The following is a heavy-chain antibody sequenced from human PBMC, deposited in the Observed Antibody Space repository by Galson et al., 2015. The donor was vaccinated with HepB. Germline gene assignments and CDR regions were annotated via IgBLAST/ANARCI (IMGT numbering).Heavy chain of an antibody. J-gene: IGHJ4*02. CDR2: IDWDDDK. D-gene: IGHD3-16*01. CDR1: GFSLSTSGMC. V-gene: IGHV2-70*11. CDR3: ARHGGPTHDGFFDY. Sequence: PALVKPTQTLTLTCTFSGFSLSTSGMCVSWIRQPPGKALEWLARIDWDDDKYYSTSLKTRLTISKDTSKNQVVLTMTNMDPVDTATYYCARHGGPTHDGFFDYWGQGTLVTVSS.